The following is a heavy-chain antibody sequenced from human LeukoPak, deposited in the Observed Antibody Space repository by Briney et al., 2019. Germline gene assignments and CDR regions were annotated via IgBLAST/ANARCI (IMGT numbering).Heavy chain of an antibody. V-gene: IGHV4-31*03. CDR3: ARRTRGGQGWYFDL. D-gene: IGHD3-16*01. CDR1: GGSISSGGYS. Sequence: SETLSLTCTVSGGSISSGGYSWSWIRQHPGKGLEWIGYIYYSGSTYYNPSLKSRVTISVDTSKNQFSLKLSSVTAADTAVYYCARRTRGGQGWYFDLWGRGTLVTVSS. CDR2: IYYSGST. J-gene: IGHJ2*01.